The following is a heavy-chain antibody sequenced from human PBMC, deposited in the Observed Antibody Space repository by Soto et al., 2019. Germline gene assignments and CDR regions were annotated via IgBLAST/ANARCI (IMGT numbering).Heavy chain of an antibody. CDR1: GYTFTSYA. CDR3: ARGVKRWFGELFRKGDAFDI. Sequence: QVQLVQSGAEVKKPGASVKVSCKASGYTFTSYAMHWVRQAPGQRLEWMGWINAGNGNTKYSQKFQGRVTITRDTSASTAYMELSSLRSEDTAVYYCARGVKRWFGELFRKGDAFDIWGQGTMVTVSS. CDR2: INAGNGNT. J-gene: IGHJ3*02. D-gene: IGHD3-10*01. V-gene: IGHV1-3*01.